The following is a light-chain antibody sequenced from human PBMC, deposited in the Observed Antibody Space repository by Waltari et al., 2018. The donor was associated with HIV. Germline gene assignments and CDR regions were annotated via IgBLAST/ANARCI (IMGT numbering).Light chain of an antibody. Sequence: EIVMTQSPATLSVSPGERVTLSCRASQSVSNNLAWYQQKPGQAPRLLIYGASTRATGIPARFSGSGSETEFSLTISSLQSEDFAVYYCQQSNKWPPYTFGQGTKLEIK. CDR3: QQSNKWPPYT. CDR1: QSVSNN. V-gene: IGKV3-15*01. CDR2: GAS. J-gene: IGKJ2*01.